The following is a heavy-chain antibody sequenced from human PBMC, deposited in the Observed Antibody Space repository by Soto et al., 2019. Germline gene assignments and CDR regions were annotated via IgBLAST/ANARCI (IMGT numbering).Heavy chain of an antibody. CDR2: ISSSSSYI. CDR1: GFTFSSYS. CDR3: AREEMATIPYYYGMDV. D-gene: IGHD5-12*01. Sequence: EVQLVESGGGLVKPGGSLRLSCAASGFTFSSYSMNWVRQAPGKGLEWVSSISSSSSYIYYADSVKGRFTISRDNAKNSLYQQLNSLRAEDTAVYYCAREEMATIPYYYGMDVWGQGTTVTVSS. J-gene: IGHJ6*02. V-gene: IGHV3-21*01.